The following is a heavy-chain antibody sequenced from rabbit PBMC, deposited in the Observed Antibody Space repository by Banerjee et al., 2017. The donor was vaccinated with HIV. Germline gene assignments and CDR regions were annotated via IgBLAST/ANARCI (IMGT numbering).Heavy chain of an antibody. CDR3: ARGGGSSGWGFNL. CDR1: GFSFSSGYD. CDR2: IYTGSGHT. Sequence: QSLEESGGDLVKPGASLTLTCTASGFSFSSGYDIIWVRQAPGKGLEWIGCIYTGSGHTYYASWAKGRFTISKTSSTTVTLQMTSLTAADTATYFCARGGGSSGWGFNLWGQGTLVTVS. J-gene: IGHJ4*01. D-gene: IGHD4-1*01. V-gene: IGHV1S40*01.